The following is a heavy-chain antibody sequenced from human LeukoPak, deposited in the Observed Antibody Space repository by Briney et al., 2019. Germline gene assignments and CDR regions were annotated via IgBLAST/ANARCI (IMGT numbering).Heavy chain of an antibody. V-gene: IGHV1-18*01. CDR3: ARDPNAMVTSLFDY. CDR1: GGTFSSYA. CDR2: VSAYYGNT. J-gene: IGHJ4*02. Sequence: ASVKVSCKASGGTFSSYAISWVRQAPGQGLEWMGWVSAYYGNTTYAQKFQGRVTMTTDTSTSTAYMELRSVRSDDTAVYYCARDPNAMVTSLFDYWGQGTLVTVSS. D-gene: IGHD5-18*01.